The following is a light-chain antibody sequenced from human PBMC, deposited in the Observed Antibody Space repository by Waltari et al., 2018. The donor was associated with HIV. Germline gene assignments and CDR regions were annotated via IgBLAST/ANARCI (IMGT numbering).Light chain of an antibody. CDR3: GADHGSGKNFAWA. V-gene: IGLV9-49*03. CDR1: SRYSHYK. CDR2: VGTGGIVG. Sequence: QPVLTQPPSPSASLGAPVTLTCTLRSRYSHYKVAWFQPRPRRGPRFVMRVGTGGIVGSKGDGIPDRFSVLGSGLNRYLTIKNIQEEDESDYHCGADHGSGKNFAWAFGGGTKLTVL. J-gene: IGLJ3*02.